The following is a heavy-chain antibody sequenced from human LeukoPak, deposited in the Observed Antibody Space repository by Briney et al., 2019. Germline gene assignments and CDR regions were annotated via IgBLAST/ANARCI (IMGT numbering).Heavy chain of an antibody. Sequence: PSETLSLTCTVSGGSISSGGYYWSWIRQHPGKGLEWIGYIYYSGSTYYNPSLKSRVTISVDTSKNQFSLKLSSVTAADTAVYYCARGGGYSYGYGYYFDYWGQGTLVTVSS. J-gene: IGHJ4*02. CDR3: ARGGGYSYGYGYYFDY. V-gene: IGHV4-31*03. D-gene: IGHD5-18*01. CDR2: IYYSGST. CDR1: GGSISSGGYY.